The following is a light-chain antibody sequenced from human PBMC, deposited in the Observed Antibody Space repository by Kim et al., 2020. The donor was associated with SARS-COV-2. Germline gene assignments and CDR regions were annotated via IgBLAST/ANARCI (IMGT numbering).Light chain of an antibody. V-gene: IGKV2-28*01. CDR2: LGS. CDR1: QSLVVGHGNTF. J-gene: IGKJ5*01. Sequence: PSSTSSMFRQSLVVGHGNTFLDLFLQMPGPSPHLLIYLGSNRASGVPHRFSGSGSGTDFTLRIIRVEAEDVVVFYCMQTQQIPRTFGQGTRLEIK. CDR3: MQTQQIPRT.